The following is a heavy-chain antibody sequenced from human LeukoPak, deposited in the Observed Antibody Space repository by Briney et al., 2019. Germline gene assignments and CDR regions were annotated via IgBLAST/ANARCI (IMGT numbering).Heavy chain of an antibody. J-gene: IGHJ4*02. Sequence: SGGSLRLSCAASGFIFSTYYMNWVRQAPGKGLEWVANIKRDGSEKYYVDSVKGRFTISRDNAKNSLYLQMDSLRAEDTAVYYCARGPDGYCSGGSCFQYYFDYWGQGTLVTVSS. CDR3: ARGPDGYCSGGSCFQYYFDY. CDR2: IKRDGSEK. V-gene: IGHV3-7*01. CDR1: GFIFSTYY. D-gene: IGHD2-15*01.